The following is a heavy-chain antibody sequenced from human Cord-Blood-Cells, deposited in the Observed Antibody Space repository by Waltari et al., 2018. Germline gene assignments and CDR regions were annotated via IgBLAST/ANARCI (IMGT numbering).Heavy chain of an antibody. J-gene: IGHJ4*02. CDR2: INHSGST. D-gene: IGHD1-20*01. CDR3: ASKSNWNMFDY. V-gene: IGHV4-34*01. CDR1: GGSFSGYY. Sequence: QVQLQQWGAGLLRPSETLSLTCAVYGGSFSGYYGSWIRQPPGKGLEWIGEINHSGSTNYNPSLKSRVTISVDTSKNQFSLKLSSVTAADTAVYYCASKSNWNMFDYWGQGTLVTVSS.